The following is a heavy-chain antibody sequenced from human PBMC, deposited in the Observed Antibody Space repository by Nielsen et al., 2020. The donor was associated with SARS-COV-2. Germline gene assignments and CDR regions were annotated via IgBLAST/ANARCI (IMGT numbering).Heavy chain of an antibody. CDR3: ARGGLWFGELNDVDY. Sequence: SETLSLTCTVSGGSISSSSYYWGWIRQPPGKGLEWIGSIYYSGSTYYNPSLKSRVTISVDTSKNQFSLKLSSVTAADTAVYYCARGGLWFGELNDVDYWGQGTLVTVSS. D-gene: IGHD3-10*01. CDR2: IYYSGST. J-gene: IGHJ4*02. V-gene: IGHV4-39*01. CDR1: GGSISSSSYY.